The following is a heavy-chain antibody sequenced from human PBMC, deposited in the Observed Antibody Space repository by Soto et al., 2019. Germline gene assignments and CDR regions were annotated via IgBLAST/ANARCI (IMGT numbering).Heavy chain of an antibody. Sequence: QVQLVQSGAEVKKPGSSVKVSCKASGGTFSSYAISWVRQAPGQGLEWMGGIIPIFGTANYAQKFQGRVTITANESTSTAYMELSSVRSEDTAVYYCARDKATGTTGWFDPWGQGTLVTVSS. D-gene: IGHD1-1*01. CDR1: GGTFSSYA. J-gene: IGHJ5*02. CDR3: ARDKATGTTGWFDP. V-gene: IGHV1-69*12. CDR2: IIPIFGTA.